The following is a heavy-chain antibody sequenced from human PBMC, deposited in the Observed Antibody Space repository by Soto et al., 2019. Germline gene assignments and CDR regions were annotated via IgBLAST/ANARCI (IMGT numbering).Heavy chain of an antibody. CDR1: GVSINSGGYY. V-gene: IGHV4-31*03. D-gene: IGHD1-1*01. J-gene: IGHJ3*02. CDR2: IYYTGHT. Sequence: QVQLQESGPGLVKPSQTLSLTCSVSGVSINSGGYYWSWIRHHPGKGLEWIGYIYYTGHTIYNPSRRGRVAMSLDTSKNQFSLKPGSVTAADAAVYYCAGGSQLEREALDIWGQGTMVTVSS. CDR3: AGGSQLEREALDI.